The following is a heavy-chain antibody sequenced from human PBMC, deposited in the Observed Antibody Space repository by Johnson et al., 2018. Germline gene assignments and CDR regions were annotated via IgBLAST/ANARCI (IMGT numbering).Heavy chain of an antibody. V-gene: IGHV3-30*03. CDR3: ARDRRPYVVDSSGYVGPPDAFDI. Sequence: QVQLVQSGGGVVQPGRSLRLSCAASGFTFSSYGMHWVRQAPGKGLEWVAVISYDGSNKYYADSVKGRFTISRDNSKNTLYLQMNSLRAEDTAGYYCARDRRPYVVDSSGYVGPPDAFDIWGQGTMVTVSS. CDR2: ISYDGSNK. D-gene: IGHD3-22*01. J-gene: IGHJ3*02. CDR1: GFTFSSYG.